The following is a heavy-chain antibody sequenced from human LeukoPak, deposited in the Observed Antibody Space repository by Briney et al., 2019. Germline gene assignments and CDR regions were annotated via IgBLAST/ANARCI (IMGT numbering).Heavy chain of an antibody. CDR2: ISAYNGNT. Sequence: GASVKVSCKASGYTFTSYGISWVRQAPGQGLEWMGWISAYNGNTNYAQKLQGRVTMTTDTSTSTAYMELRSLRSDDTAVYYCARDGPYSSGWYKFSAFDYWGQGTLVTVSS. J-gene: IGHJ4*02. D-gene: IGHD6-19*01. CDR1: GYTFTSYG. V-gene: IGHV1-18*01. CDR3: ARDGPYSSGWYKFSAFDY.